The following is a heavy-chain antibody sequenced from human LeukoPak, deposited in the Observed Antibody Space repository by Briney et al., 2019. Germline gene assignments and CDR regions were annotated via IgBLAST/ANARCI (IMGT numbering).Heavy chain of an antibody. CDR3: ARDPTAVVGGGSFDY. V-gene: IGHV3-23*01. Sequence: GGSLRLSCAASGFTFSSYAISWVRQAPGKGLEWVSAISGSGGSTYYADSVKGRFTISRDNSKNTLYLEMNSLVAEDTAVYYCARDPTAVVGGGSFDYWGQGILVSVSS. CDR2: ISGSGGST. CDR1: GFTFSSYA. D-gene: IGHD3-10*01. J-gene: IGHJ4*02.